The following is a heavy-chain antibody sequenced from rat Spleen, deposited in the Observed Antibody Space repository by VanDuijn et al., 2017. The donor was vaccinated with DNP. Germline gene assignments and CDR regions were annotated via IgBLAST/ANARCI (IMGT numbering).Heavy chain of an antibody. CDR1: GFTFSDYY. CDR2: ISPDGGHT. Sequence: EVQLVGSGGGLVQSGRSLKLSCAGSGFTFSDYYMAWVRQAPTKGLDWVASISPDGGHTYYRDSVKGRFTISRDNAKSSLYLHMDSLRSEDTATYYCTTLNSGTYDSWGQGVMVTVSS. V-gene: IGHV5-20*01. D-gene: IGHD1-3*01. J-gene: IGHJ2*01. CDR3: TTLNSGTYDS.